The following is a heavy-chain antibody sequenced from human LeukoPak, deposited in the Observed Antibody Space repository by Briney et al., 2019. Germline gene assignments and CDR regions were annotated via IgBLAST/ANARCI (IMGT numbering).Heavy chain of an antibody. J-gene: IGHJ3*02. CDR2: INHSGNI. Sequence: SETLSLTCAVYGGSFSAYYWSWIRRPPGKGLEWIAEINHSGNINYNPSLESRVTLSVDTSKHQFSLRLRSVTAADTAVYFCARMVRERHSSDIWGQGTGVTVSS. D-gene: IGHD3-10*01. V-gene: IGHV4-34*01. CDR3: ARMVRERHSSDI. CDR1: GGSFSAYY.